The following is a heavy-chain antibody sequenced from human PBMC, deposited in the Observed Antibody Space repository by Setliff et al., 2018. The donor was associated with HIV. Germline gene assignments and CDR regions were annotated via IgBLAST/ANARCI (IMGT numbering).Heavy chain of an antibody. Sequence: GSVPTLVNPTQTLTLTCTFSGFSLTTTGMCVTWIRQPPGKALEWLARIDWDDDEYYSTSLKTRLTISKDTSKNQVALTMTNMDPVDTATYYCARIKGSWYVDYWGQGTLVTVSS. CDR2: IDWDDDE. CDR1: GFSLTTTGMC. V-gene: IGHV2-70*11. CDR3: ARIKGSWYVDY. D-gene: IGHD6-13*01. J-gene: IGHJ4*02.